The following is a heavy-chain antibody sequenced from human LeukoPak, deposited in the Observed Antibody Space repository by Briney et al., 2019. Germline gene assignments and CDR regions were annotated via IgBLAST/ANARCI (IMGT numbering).Heavy chain of an antibody. J-gene: IGHJ4*02. CDR3: ARSRAGSSLLGY. D-gene: IGHD2-2*01. V-gene: IGHV3-23*01. Sequence: GGSLRLSCAASGFTFSSYAMSWVRQAPGKGLEWVSAISGSGGSTYYADSVKGRFTISRDNSKNTLYLQMNSLRAEDTAVYYCARSRAGSSLLGYWGRGTLVTVSS. CDR2: ISGSGGST. CDR1: GFTFSSYA.